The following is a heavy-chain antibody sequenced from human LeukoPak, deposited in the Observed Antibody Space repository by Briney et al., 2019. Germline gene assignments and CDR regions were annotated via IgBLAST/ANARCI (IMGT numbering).Heavy chain of an antibody. V-gene: IGHV3-53*01. CDR1: GFTVSSNY. Sequence: GGSLRLSCAASGFTVSSNYMSWVRQAPGKGLEWVSVIYSGGSTYYADSVKGRFTISRDSSKNTLYLQMNSLRAEDTAVYYCAKVSGGGLYYDGMDVWGQGTTVTVSS. J-gene: IGHJ6*02. CDR2: IYSGGST. D-gene: IGHD1-14*01. CDR3: AKVSGGGLYYDGMDV.